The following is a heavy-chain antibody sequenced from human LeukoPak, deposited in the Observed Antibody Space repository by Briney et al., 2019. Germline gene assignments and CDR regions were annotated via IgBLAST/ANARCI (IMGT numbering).Heavy chain of an antibody. CDR1: GYSFTNYW. Sequence: GESLKISCKGSGYSFTNYWIGWVRQMPGKGLEWMGIIYPDDSDTRYSPSFQGQVTISVGKSISTAYLQWSSLKASDSAMYYCARHIRDDYRTLDPWGQGTLVTVSS. D-gene: IGHD5-24*01. J-gene: IGHJ5*02. CDR3: ARHIRDDYRTLDP. CDR2: IYPDDSDT. V-gene: IGHV5-51*01.